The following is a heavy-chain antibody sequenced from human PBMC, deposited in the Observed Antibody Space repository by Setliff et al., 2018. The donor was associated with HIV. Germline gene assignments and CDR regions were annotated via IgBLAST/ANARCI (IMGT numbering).Heavy chain of an antibody. CDR1: GFTFDDYA. J-gene: IGHJ4*02. Sequence: GGSLRLSCAASGFTFDDYAMHWVRQAPGKGLEWVSGISWNSGSIGYADSVKGRFTISRDNAKNSLYLQMNSLRAEETALYYCAKDHSSSGWPTFDYWGQGILVTGSS. CDR2: ISWNSGSI. D-gene: IGHD6-19*01. V-gene: IGHV3-9*01. CDR3: AKDHSSSGWPTFDY.